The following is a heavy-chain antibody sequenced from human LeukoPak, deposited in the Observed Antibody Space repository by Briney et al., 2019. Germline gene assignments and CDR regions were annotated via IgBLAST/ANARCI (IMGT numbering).Heavy chain of an antibody. Sequence: PGGSLRLSCAASGFTFSNYWMHWVRQVPGKGLVCVSRINIEGTSTSYADSVEGRFTISRDNAKNALYLQMNSLRAEDTAVYYCARGSSGWYGIDYWGQGALVNVSS. V-gene: IGHV3-74*01. J-gene: IGHJ4*02. CDR2: INIEGTST. CDR1: GFTFSNYW. D-gene: IGHD6-19*01. CDR3: ARGSSGWYGIDY.